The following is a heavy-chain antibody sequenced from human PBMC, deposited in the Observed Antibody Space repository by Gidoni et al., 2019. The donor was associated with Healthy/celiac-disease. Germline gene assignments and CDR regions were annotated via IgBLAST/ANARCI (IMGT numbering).Heavy chain of an antibody. D-gene: IGHD5-18*01. CDR3: ARESGDNYSYGYYYYYGMDV. CDR1: GDSISSYS. J-gene: IGHJ6*02. Sequence: QVQLQESGPVLVKPSATLSPPRTVSGDSISSYSSSCSRQPPGTGLQLIGYIYYTGSNNYHPSLKGRVDVSVETSKNQVSLKLNSVTAADAAVYYCARESGDNYSYGYYYYYGMDVWGQGTTVTVSS. CDR2: IYYTGSN. V-gene: IGHV4-59*01.